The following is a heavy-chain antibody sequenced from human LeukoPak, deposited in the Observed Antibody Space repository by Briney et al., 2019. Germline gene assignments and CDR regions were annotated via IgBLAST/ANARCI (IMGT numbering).Heavy chain of an antibody. J-gene: IGHJ6*03. CDR1: GGSISSGSYY. Sequence: SETLSLTCTVSGGSISSGSYYWSWIRQPPGKGLEWTGYIYYSGSTNYNPSLKSRVTISVDTSKNQFSLKLSSVTAADTAVYYCARGPATINYYYYYMDVWGKGTTVTISS. V-gene: IGHV4-61*01. CDR3: ARGPATINYYYYYMDV. CDR2: IYYSGST. D-gene: IGHD5-12*01.